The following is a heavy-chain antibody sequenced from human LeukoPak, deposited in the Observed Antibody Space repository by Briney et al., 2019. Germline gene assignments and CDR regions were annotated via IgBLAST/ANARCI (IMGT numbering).Heavy chain of an antibody. CDR3: ARAFQQLIPTYYYYYGMDV. D-gene: IGHD6-13*01. J-gene: IGHJ6*02. CDR1: GGTFSSYA. V-gene: IGHV1-69*04. CDR2: IIPILGIA. Sequence: GSSVKVSYKASGGTFSSYAISWVRQAPGQGLEWMGRIIPILGIANYAQKFQGRVTITADKSTSTAYMELSSLRSEDTAVYYCARAFQQLIPTYYYYYGMDVWGQGTTVTVSS.